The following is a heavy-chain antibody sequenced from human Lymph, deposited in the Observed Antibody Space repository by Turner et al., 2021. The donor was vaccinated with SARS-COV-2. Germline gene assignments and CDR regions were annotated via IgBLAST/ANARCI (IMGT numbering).Heavy chain of an antibody. Sequence: EVQLVESGGGLVKPGGSLILSCASPGFSFSGYSMNWVRQAPGKGLEWVSSSSSSSSYIYYADSVKGRFTISRDSAKNSLYLQMNSLRAEDTAVYYCARERYDSSGSESYYFDYWGQGTLVTVSS. J-gene: IGHJ4*02. CDR1: GFSFSGYS. D-gene: IGHD3-22*01. CDR3: ARERYDSSGSESYYFDY. CDR2: SSSSSSYI. V-gene: IGHV3-21*01.